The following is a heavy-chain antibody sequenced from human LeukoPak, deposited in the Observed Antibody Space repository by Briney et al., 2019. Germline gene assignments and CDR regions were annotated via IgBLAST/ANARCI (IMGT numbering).Heavy chain of an antibody. D-gene: IGHD6-25*01. CDR2: IWPDGSKK. CDR1: GFTFSTYA. CDR3: AKISSSAESNFDY. J-gene: IGHJ4*02. Sequence: GGSLRLSCAASGFTFSTYAMHWGRQAPGQGLEGVAFIWPDGSKKYYADSVKGRFAISRENSKNTVYLQMNDLRPEDTALYFCAKISSSAESNFDYWGQGTLLTVSS. V-gene: IGHV3-30*02.